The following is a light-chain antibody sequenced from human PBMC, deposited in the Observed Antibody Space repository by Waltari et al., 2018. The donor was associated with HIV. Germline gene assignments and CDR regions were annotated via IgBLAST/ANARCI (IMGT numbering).Light chain of an antibody. CDR1: QTVSYTSNDKSY. CDR3: QQYYTTPL. CDR2: GAS. V-gene: IGKV4-1*01. Sequence: VLTQSPEFLTVSQGERATIHCTSSQTVSYTSNDKSYLAWYQQQPGQPPELLVSGASSRHPGVPDRFSGSGSGTSFTLTIDNLQPEDVGIYYCQQYYTTPLFGGGTKVEI. J-gene: IGKJ4*01.